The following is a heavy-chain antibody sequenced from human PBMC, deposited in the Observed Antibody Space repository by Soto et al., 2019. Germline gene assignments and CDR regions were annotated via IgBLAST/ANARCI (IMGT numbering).Heavy chain of an antibody. J-gene: IGHJ6*02. CDR1: GGTFKNYA. V-gene: IGHV1-69*01. CDR3: ATVPGGEDDSSNSHYYYYGMDV. CDR2: IIPMFGTA. Sequence: QVQLVQSGAEVKTPGSSVKVSCKASGGTFKNYAISWVRQAPRQGLEWMGGIIPMFGTANYAQKFQDRVTITADESTSTAYMELRSLRSEDTAVYYCATVPGGEDDSSNSHYYYYGMDVWGQGTTVTVSS. D-gene: IGHD4-4*01.